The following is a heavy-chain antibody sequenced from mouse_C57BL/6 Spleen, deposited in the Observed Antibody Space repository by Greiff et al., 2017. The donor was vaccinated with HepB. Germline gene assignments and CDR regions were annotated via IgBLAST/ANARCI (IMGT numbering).Heavy chain of an antibody. CDR3: ARGTTVGFDY. J-gene: IGHJ2*01. Sequence: VQLKQSGPVLVKPGASVKMSCKASGYTFTDYYMNWVKQSHGKSLEWIGVINPYNGGTSYNQKFKGKATLTVDKSSSTAYTELNSLTSEDSAVYYCARGTTVGFDYWGQGTTLTVSS. CDR1: GYTFTDYY. V-gene: IGHV1-19*01. CDR2: INPYNGGT. D-gene: IGHD1-1*01.